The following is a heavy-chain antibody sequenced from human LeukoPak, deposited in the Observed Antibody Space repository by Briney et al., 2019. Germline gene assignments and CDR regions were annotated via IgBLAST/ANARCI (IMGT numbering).Heavy chain of an antibody. D-gene: IGHD6-19*01. V-gene: IGHV3-30*18. CDR3: AKPRYSSGWFLQH. CDR2: ISYDGSNK. CDR1: GFTFSSYG. J-gene: IGHJ1*01. Sequence: GGSLRLSCAASGFTFSSYGMHWVRQAPGKGLEWVAVISYDGSNKYYADSVKGRFTISRDNSKNTLHLQMNSLRAEHTAVYYCAKPRYSSGWFLQHWGQGTLVTVSS.